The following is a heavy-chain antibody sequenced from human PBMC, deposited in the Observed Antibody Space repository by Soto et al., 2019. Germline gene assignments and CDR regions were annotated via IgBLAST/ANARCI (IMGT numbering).Heavy chain of an antibody. Sequence: QVQLQESGPGLVKPSETLSLTCTVSGGSISNYYWTWIRQPAGKGLEWIGRIYTSGSTNFNPSLKSRVTMSVDTSKNHFSLKLSSVTAADTAVYYCARQKTGSSSWYDYWGQGTLVNVSP. J-gene: IGHJ4*02. CDR3: ARQKTGSSSWYDY. CDR2: IYTSGST. V-gene: IGHV4-4*07. CDR1: GGSISNYY. D-gene: IGHD6-13*01.